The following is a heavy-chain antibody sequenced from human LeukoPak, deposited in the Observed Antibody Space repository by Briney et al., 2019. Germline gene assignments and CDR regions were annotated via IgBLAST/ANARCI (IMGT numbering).Heavy chain of an antibody. CDR2: INPTGDST. J-gene: IGHJ4*02. V-gene: IGHV1-46*01. D-gene: IGHD1-26*01. CDR1: GYTFTSYY. CDR3: ASTAVGAFDY. Sequence: GASVKVSCKASGYTFTSYYMHWVRQAPGQGLEWMGLINPTGDSTGYAQKFQGRVTMTTDTSTSTAYMELSRLRSDDTAVYYCASTAVGAFDYWGQGTLVTVSS.